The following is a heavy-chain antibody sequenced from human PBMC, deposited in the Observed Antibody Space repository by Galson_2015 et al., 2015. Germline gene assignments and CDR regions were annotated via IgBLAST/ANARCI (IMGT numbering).Heavy chain of an antibody. V-gene: IGHV4-59*01. D-gene: IGHD6-19*01. J-gene: IGHJ4*02. CDR1: GGSMSSYY. Sequence: LSLTCTVSGGSMSSYYWSWIRQPPGKGLEWIGYIYYSGSTNYNPSLKSRVTISVDTSKNQFSLKLSSVTAADTAVYYCARGGIAVPFDYWGQGTLVTVSS. CDR2: IYYSGST. CDR3: ARGGIAVPFDY.